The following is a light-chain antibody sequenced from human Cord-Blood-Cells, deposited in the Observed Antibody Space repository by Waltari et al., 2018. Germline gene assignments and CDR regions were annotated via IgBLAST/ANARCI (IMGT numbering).Light chain of an antibody. CDR1: QSISSY. V-gene: IGKV1-39*01. CDR3: QQSYSTPYT. J-gene: IGKJ2*01. CDR2: AAS. Sequence: DIQMTQSPSSLSASVGDRVTITCRASQSISSYLNWYQQKPGKAPKLLIYAASSLQSGVPSRFSGSGSRTDVTLTFSSMQPEDFATYYCQQSYSTPYTFGQVTRREIK.